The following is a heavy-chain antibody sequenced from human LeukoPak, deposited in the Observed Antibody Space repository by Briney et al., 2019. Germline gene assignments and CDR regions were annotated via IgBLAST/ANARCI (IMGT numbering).Heavy chain of an antibody. J-gene: IGHJ4*02. D-gene: IGHD6-19*01. CDR2: IYYSGST. V-gene: IGHV4-59*01. CDR3: ARDFPYSSGWYIDY. Sequence: PSETLSLTCTVSGGSISSYYWNWIRQPPGQGLEWIGYIYYSGSTNYNPSLKSRVTISVDTSKNQFSLKLSSVTAADTAVYYCARDFPYSSGWYIDYWGQGTLVTVSS. CDR1: GGSISSYY.